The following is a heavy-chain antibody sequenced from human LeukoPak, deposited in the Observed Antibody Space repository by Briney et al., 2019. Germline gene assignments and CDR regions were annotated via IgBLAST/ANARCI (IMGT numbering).Heavy chain of an antibody. D-gene: IGHD3-10*01. CDR3: AKGPPNFWFGPYNWFDP. CDR2: ISGSGGST. J-gene: IGHJ5*02. V-gene: IGHV3-23*01. Sequence: QPGGTLRLSCAASGFTFSSYGMSWVRQAPGKGLEWVSAISGSGGSTYYADSVKGRFTISRDNSKNTLYLQMNSLRAEDTAVYYCAKGPPNFWFGPYNWFDPWGQGTLVTVSS. CDR1: GFTFSSYG.